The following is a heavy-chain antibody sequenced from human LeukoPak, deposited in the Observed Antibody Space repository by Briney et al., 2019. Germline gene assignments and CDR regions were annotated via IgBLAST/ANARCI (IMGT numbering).Heavy chain of an antibody. CDR2: ISSSSSYI. CDR3: ARDPEATGIFDY. CDR1: GFTFSRYS. J-gene: IGHJ4*02. Sequence: GGSLRLSCAASGFTFSRYSMNWVRQAPGKGLEWVSSISSSSSYIYYADSVKGRFTISRDNAKNSLYLQMNSLRAEDTAVYYCARDPEATGIFDYWGQGTLVTASS. V-gene: IGHV3-21*01. D-gene: IGHD1-1*01.